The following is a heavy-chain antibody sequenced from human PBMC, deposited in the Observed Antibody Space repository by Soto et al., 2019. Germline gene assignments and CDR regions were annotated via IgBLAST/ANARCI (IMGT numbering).Heavy chain of an antibody. CDR3: ARGDCGGDCYDYYYYYMDV. J-gene: IGHJ6*03. CDR1: GGTFSSYT. D-gene: IGHD2-21*01. V-gene: IGHV1-69*02. Sequence: SVKVSCKASGGTFSSYTISWVRQAPGQGLEWMGRIIPILGIANYAQKFQGRVTITADKSTSTAYMELSSLRSEDTAVYYCARGDCGGDCYDYYYYYMDVWGEGTTVTVSS. CDR2: IIPILGIA.